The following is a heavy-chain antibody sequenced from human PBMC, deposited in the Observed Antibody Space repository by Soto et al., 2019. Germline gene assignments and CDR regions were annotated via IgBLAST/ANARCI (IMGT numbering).Heavy chain of an antibody. D-gene: IGHD5-12*01. CDR3: AKDRINSGYDSDCFDY. CDR1: GFTFSSYA. V-gene: IGHV3-23*01. CDR2: ISGSGGST. Sequence: GGSLRLSCAASGFTFSSYAMSWVRQAPGKGLEWVSAISGSGGSTYYADSVKGRFTISRDNSKNTLYLQMNSLRAEDTAVYYCAKDRINSGYDSDCFDYWGQGTLVTVSS. J-gene: IGHJ4*02.